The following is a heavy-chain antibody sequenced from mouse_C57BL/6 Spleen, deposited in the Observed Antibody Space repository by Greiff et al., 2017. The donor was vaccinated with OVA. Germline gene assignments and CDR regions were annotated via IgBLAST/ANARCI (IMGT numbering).Heavy chain of an antibody. D-gene: IGHD1-1*01. CDR3: ARSTVVDFYYFDY. V-gene: IGHV1-50*01. CDR1: GYTFTSYW. J-gene: IGHJ2*01. CDR2: IDPSDSYT. Sequence: QVQLQQPGAELVKPGASVKLSCKASGYTFTSYWMQWVKQRPGQGLEWIGEIDPSDSYTNYNQKFKGKATLTVDTSSSTAYMQLSSLTSEDSAVYYCARSTVVDFYYFDYWGQGTTLTVSS.